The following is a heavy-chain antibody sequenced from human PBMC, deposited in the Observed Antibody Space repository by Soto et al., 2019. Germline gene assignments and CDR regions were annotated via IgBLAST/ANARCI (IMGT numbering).Heavy chain of an antibody. V-gene: IGHV3-15*07. D-gene: IGHD5-18*01. CDR1: GFTFSNAW. Sequence: GGSLRLSCAASGFTFSNAWMNWVRQAPGKGLEWVGRIKSKTDGGTTDYAAPVKGRFTISRDDSKNTLYLQMNSLKTEDTAVYYCTASWIQSTIYYYYYGMDVWGQGTTVTVSS. J-gene: IGHJ6*02. CDR3: TASWIQSTIYYYYYGMDV. CDR2: IKSKTDGGTT.